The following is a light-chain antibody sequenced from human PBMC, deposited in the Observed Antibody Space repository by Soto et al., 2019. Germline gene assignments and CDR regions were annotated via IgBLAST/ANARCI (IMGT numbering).Light chain of an antibody. CDR1: SSNIGAGYD. V-gene: IGLV1-40*01. CDR2: GNS. CDR3: QSYDSSLSGYV. Sequence: QSVLTQPPSVSGAPGQRVTISCTGSSSNIGAGYDVHWYQPLPGTAHKLLIYGNSNRPSGVPDRFSGSKSGTSASLAITGLQAEDEADYYCQSYDSSLSGYVFGTGTKLTVL. J-gene: IGLJ1*01.